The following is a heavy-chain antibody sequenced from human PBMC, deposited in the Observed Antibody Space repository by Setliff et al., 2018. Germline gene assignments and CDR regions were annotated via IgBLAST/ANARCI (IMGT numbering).Heavy chain of an antibody. Sequence: SETLSLTCSVSGGSITSDYWSWIRQPPGKGLEWIGYMYNSGSTNYNPSLKSRVTISVDRSKNQFSLNLTSVTAADTAVYYCARLPNYVWGSPVDYWGQGTLVTVSS. CDR1: GGSITSDY. J-gene: IGHJ4*02. V-gene: IGHV4-59*08. CDR2: MYNSGST. D-gene: IGHD3-16*01. CDR3: ARLPNYVWGSPVDY.